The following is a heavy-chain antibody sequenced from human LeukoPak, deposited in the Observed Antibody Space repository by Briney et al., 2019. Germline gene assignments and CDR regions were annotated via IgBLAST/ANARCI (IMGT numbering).Heavy chain of an antibody. CDR1: AYTFTSYY. J-gene: IGHJ4*02. CDR2: INPNIGHT. V-gene: IGHV1-2*02. D-gene: IGHD4-17*01. CDR3: AREQHKRRVTTVTPLFDY. Sequence: ASVNLASKAYAYTFTSYYMHLVRHAPEQGLEWMGWINPNIGHTIYAQNIQGTVTMTRDTSISTAYKELSRLRSDDTAVYYCAREQHKRRVTTVTPLFDYWGQGTLVTVSS.